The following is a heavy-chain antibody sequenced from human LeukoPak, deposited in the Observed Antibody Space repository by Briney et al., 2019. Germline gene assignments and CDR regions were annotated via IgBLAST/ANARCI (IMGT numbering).Heavy chain of an antibody. CDR1: AFTFNRYT. D-gene: IGHD3-3*01. CDR3: ARDGAPDVTLLGVVTNSNWFDP. V-gene: IGHV3-21*06. J-gene: IGHJ5*02. CDR2: ISGSGSHT. Sequence: GGSLRISCVASAFTFNRYTMSWVRQAPGKGLEWVSGISGSGSHTYYADSVKGRFTISRDNAQNSLYLQMNSLRAEDTAVYYCARDGAPDVTLLGVVTNSNWFDPWGQGTLVTVSS.